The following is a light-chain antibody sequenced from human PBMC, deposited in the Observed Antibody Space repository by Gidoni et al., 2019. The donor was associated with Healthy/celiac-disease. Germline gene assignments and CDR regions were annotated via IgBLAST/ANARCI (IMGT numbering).Light chain of an antibody. CDR1: QSVSSY. Sequence: EIVLTQSPATLSLSPGERATLSCRASQSVSSYLAWYQQKPGQAPRLLIYDASNRATGIPARFSGSGSGTDFTLTISSLEPEDFAVYYCQQRSNWPPRTFGGGIKVEIK. CDR2: DAS. V-gene: IGKV3-11*01. J-gene: IGKJ4*01. CDR3: QQRSNWPPRT.